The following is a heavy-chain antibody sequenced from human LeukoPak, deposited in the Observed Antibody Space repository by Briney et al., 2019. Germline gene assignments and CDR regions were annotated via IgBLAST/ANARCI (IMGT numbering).Heavy chain of an antibody. V-gene: IGHV4-39*07. CDR1: GGSISSSSYY. J-gene: IGHJ5*02. CDR2: IYYSGST. CDR3: ARAPSYCSSTSCTNWFDP. Sequence: SETLSLTCTVSGGSISSSSYYWGWIRQPPGKGLEWIGSIYYSGSTYYNPSLKSRVTISVDTSKNQFSLKLSPVTAADTAVYYCARAPSYCSSTSCTNWFDPWGQGTLVTVSS. D-gene: IGHD2-2*01.